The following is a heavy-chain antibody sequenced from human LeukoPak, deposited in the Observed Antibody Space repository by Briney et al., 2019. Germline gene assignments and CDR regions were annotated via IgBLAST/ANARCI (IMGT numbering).Heavy chain of an antibody. D-gene: IGHD3-3*01. J-gene: IGHJ5*02. CDR1: GGSLSSYY. CDR2: IYYSGCT. V-gene: IGHV4-59*01. Sequence: PSDTLSLTCTVSGGSLSSYYWSWIRQPPGKGLEWIGYIYYSGCTNYNPSLKSRVTISVDTSKNQFSLKLSSVTAADTAVYYCARDRDLWSGLDWFDPWGQGTLVTVSS. CDR3: ARDRDLWSGLDWFDP.